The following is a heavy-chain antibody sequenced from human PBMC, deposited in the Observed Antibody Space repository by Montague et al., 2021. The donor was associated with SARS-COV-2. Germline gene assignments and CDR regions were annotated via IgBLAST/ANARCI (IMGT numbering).Heavy chain of an antibody. D-gene: IGHD4-23*01. CDR3: ARHEKTLVTPGFDF. Sequence: SETLSLTCTVSGASIISSGYYWGWVCQPPGRGPEWIGSIFHSGTTHHNPSLESRVTISADRSKNQFSLRLSSVTAADTAVYYCARHEKTLVTPGFDFWGQGTLVTVSS. CDR1: GASIISSGYY. V-gene: IGHV4-39*01. CDR2: IFHSGTT. J-gene: IGHJ4*02.